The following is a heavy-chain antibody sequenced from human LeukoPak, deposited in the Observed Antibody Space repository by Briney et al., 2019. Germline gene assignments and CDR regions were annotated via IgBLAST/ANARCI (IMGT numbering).Heavy chain of an antibody. D-gene: IGHD5-24*01. Sequence: GGSLRLSCAASGFKFSSYSMKWVRQAPGKGLERVANIKKDGGETYYMESVKGRFTISRDNARNSLYLQMNSLTVEDTAVYYCARDMGWQQFDQWGQGTLVTVSS. CDR2: IKKDGGET. CDR3: ARDMGWQQFDQ. CDR1: GFKFSSYS. J-gene: IGHJ4*02. V-gene: IGHV3-7*01.